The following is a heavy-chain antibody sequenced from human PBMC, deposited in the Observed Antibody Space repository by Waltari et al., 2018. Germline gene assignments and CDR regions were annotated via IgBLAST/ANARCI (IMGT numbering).Heavy chain of an antibody. CDR1: GFTFSSYE. CDR2: ISSSGSTI. V-gene: IGHV3-48*03. CDR3: ARGFYDSSGYPYFDY. Sequence: EVQLVESGGGLVQPGGSLRLSCAASGFTFSSYEMNWVRQAPGKGLEWVSYISSSGSTIYYADSVKGRFTISRDNAKNSLYLQMNSLRAEDTAVYYCARGFYDSSGYPYFDYWGQGTLVTVSS. J-gene: IGHJ4*02. D-gene: IGHD3-22*01.